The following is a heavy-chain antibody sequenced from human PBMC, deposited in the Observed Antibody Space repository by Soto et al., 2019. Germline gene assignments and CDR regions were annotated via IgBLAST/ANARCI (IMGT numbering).Heavy chain of an antibody. V-gene: IGHV1-3*01. J-gene: IGHJ5*02. CDR2: INAGNGNT. CDR3: ARGYCSSTRCYFQFDP. Sequence: QVQLVQSGAEVKKPGASVKVSCKASGYTFTSYAMHWVRQAPGQRLEGMGWINAGNGNTKYSQKFQGRVTITRDTSASTAYRELSSLRSEDTAVYYCARGYCSSTRCYFQFDPWGQGTLVTVSS. CDR1: GYTFTSYA. D-gene: IGHD2-2*01.